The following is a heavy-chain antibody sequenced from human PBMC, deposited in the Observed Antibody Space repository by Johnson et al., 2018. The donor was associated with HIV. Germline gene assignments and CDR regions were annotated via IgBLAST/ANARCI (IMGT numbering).Heavy chain of an antibody. CDR1: GFTFSSYW. D-gene: IGHD6-19*01. Sequence: VQLVESGGGLVQPGGSLRLSCAASGFTFSSYWMRWVRQAPGKGLLWVSRINSAGSSKGYADSVKGRFTISRDNAKNTLYLQMNSLGVEDTAVYYCARLERLGGWSGVLDMWGQGTMVTVSS. J-gene: IGHJ3*02. CDR2: INSAGSSK. V-gene: IGHV3-74*02. CDR3: ARLERLGGWSGVLDM.